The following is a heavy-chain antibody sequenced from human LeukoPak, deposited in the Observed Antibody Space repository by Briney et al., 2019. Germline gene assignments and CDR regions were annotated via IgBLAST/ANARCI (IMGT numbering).Heavy chain of an antibody. CDR1: GFTFSSSA. Sequence: GGSLRLSCAASGFTFSSSAMSWVRQVPGKGLEWVSAISGSGGSTYYADSVKGRFTISRDNSKNTLYLQMNSLRAEDTAVYYCANSDYYDSSGYPYYFDYWGQGTLSPSPQ. CDR3: ANSDYYDSSGYPYYFDY. J-gene: IGHJ4*02. CDR2: ISGSGGST. D-gene: IGHD3-22*01. V-gene: IGHV3-23*01.